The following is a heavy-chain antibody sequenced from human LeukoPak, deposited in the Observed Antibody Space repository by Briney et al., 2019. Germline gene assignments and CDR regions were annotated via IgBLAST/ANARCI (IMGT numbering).Heavy chain of an antibody. Sequence: SETLSLTCTVSGGSISSYYWSWIRQPPGKGLEWIGYIYYSGSTNYNPSLKSRVTISVDTSKNQFSLKLSSVTAADTAVYFCVRGFRGDNFDYWGQGTLVTVSS. J-gene: IGHJ4*02. CDR2: IYYSGST. V-gene: IGHV4-59*08. D-gene: IGHD7-27*01. CDR1: GGSISSYY. CDR3: VRGFRGDNFDY.